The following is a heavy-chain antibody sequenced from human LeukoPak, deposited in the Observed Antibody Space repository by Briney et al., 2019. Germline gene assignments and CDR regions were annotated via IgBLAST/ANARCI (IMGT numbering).Heavy chain of an antibody. CDR2: IIPIFGTA. CDR1: GGTFSGYA. D-gene: IGHD3-10*01. J-gene: IGHJ4*02. CDR3: ASNAGFGELNSPPYYYFDY. Sequence: SVKVSCKASGGTFSGYAISWVRQAPGQGLEWMGGIIPIFGTANYAQKFQGRVTITTDESTSTAYMELSSLRSEDTAVYYCASNAGFGELNSPPYYYFDYWGQGTLVTVSS. V-gene: IGHV1-69*05.